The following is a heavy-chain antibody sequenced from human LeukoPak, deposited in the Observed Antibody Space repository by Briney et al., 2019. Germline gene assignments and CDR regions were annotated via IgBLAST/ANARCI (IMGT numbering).Heavy chain of an antibody. CDR1: GFTFTSSA. CDR2: IVVGSGNT. D-gene: IGHD3-22*01. J-gene: IGHJ4*02. Sequence: SVKVSCKASGFTFTSSAVQWVRQARGQRLEWIGWIVVGSGNTNYAQKFQERVTITRDMSTSTAYMELSSLRSEDTAVYYCAASYHNYYDSSGPDYWGQGTLVTVYS. CDR3: AASYHNYYDSSGPDY. V-gene: IGHV1-58*01.